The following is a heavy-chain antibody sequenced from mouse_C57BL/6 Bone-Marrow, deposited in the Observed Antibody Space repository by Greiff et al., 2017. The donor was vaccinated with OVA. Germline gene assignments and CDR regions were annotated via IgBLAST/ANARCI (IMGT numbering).Heavy chain of an antibody. CDR2: IRRKSNNYAK. Sequence: EVQRVESGGGLVRPKGSLKLSCAASGFSFTTYAMSWVRQAPGKGLEWVARIRRKSNNYAKYYADSVKARITISRDDSESMLYLLMNNFKTEDAAMYYCGFYSNYVIDYWGQGTSVTVSA. CDR3: GFYSNYVIDY. D-gene: IGHD2-5*01. V-gene: IGHV10-1*01. CDR1: GFSFTTYA. J-gene: IGHJ4*01.